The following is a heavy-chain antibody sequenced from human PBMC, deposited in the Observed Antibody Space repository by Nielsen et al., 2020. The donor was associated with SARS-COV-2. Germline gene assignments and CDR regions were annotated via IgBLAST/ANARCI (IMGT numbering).Heavy chain of an antibody. V-gene: IGHV4-61*01. J-gene: IGHJ4*02. CDR2: IYYSGST. CDR3: ARGAGAFGVVTLFDY. Sequence: GSLRLSCTVSGGSVSSGSYYWSWIRQPPGKGLEWIGYIYYSGSTNYNPSLKSRVTISVDTSKNQFSLKLSSVTAADTAVYYCARGAGAFGVVTLFDYWGQGTLVTVSS. D-gene: IGHD3-3*01. CDR1: GGSVSSGSYY.